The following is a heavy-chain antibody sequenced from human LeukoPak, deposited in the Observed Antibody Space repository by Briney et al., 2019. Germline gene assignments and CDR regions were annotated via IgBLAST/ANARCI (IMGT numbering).Heavy chain of an antibody. D-gene: IGHD3-16*01. CDR2: IYYSGST. V-gene: IGHV4-59*01. CDR1: GGSISSYY. Sequence: SEPLSLTCTVSGGSISSYYWSWIRQPPGKGLEWIGYIYYSGSTNYNPSLKSRVTISVDTSKNQFSLKLSSVTASDTAVHYCARHPTYVWGNEGVDILGQGTMVTVSS. CDR3: ARHPTYVWGNEGVDI. J-gene: IGHJ3*02.